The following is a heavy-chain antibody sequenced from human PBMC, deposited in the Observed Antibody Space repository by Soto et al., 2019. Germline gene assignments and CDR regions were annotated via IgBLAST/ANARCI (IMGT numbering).Heavy chain of an antibody. CDR2: IYYSAGT. D-gene: IGHD6-6*01. Sequence: PTETLCPTSTVPGGSISSTSYYWGWISKPPGKGLEWNGSIYYSAGTYYNASLNDPVTISVETSKNQISLKLSSVTAADTAVYYCARQLAARFWKMDVWGQGTTVS. CDR3: ARQLAARFWKMDV. V-gene: IGHV4-39*01. J-gene: IGHJ6*02. CDR1: GGSISSTSYY.